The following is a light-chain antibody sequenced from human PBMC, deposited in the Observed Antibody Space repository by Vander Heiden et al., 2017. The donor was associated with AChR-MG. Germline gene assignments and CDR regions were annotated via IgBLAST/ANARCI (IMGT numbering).Light chain of an antibody. CDR2: GAS. Sequence: EIVLTQSPGTLSLSPGERVTLSCRASQSVTTNYLAWYQQKPGQAPRLLIYGASSRATGIPDRFSGSGSGTDFTLTISRLEPEDFAVYYCQQEGSSPRTFGQRTKLEIK. CDR3: QQEGSSPRT. J-gene: IGKJ2*01. V-gene: IGKV3-20*01. CDR1: QSVTTNY.